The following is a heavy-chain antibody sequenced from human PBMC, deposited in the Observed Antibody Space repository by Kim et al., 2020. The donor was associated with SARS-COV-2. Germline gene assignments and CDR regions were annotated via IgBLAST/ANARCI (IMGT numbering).Heavy chain of an antibody. Sequence: SGPTLVNPTQTLTLTCSFSGFSLTTSGVGVGWIRQPPGKALEWLAVIFWNDDKHYSPSLKSMLTITKDTSKNQVVLTMANMDPVDTATYYCAHRPYCSGGSCYSSFDYWGQGTLVTVSS. CDR1: GFSLTTSGVG. CDR3: AHRPYCSGGSCYSSFDY. J-gene: IGHJ4*02. V-gene: IGHV2-5*01. CDR2: IFWNDDK. D-gene: IGHD2-15*01.